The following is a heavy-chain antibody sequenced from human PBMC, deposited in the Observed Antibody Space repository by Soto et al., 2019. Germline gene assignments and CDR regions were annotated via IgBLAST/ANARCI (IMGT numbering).Heavy chain of an antibody. J-gene: IGHJ4*02. Sequence: QVQLQESGPGLVKPSETLSLTCTVSGGSISSYYWSWIRQPPGKGLEWIGYIYYSGSTNYNPSLKSRVTISVDTSKNQFSLKLSSVTAADTAVYYCAGADTAMVKSRHDRNDYWGQGTLVTVSS. V-gene: IGHV4-59*01. CDR3: AGADTAMVKSRHDRNDY. D-gene: IGHD5-18*01. CDR2: IYYSGST. CDR1: GGSISSYY.